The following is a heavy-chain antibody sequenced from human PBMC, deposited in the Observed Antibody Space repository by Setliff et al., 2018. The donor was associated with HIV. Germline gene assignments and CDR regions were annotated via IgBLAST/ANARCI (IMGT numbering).Heavy chain of an antibody. Sequence: SETLSLTCTVSGDSISSDSFFWSWIRQPAGKGLEWIGRIYTSGGTNYNPSLESRVTISVHTSQNQFSLKLNSVTAADTAIYYCATSPYGARGRYWGQGELVTVSS. CDR2: IYTSGGT. D-gene: IGHD3-10*01. J-gene: IGHJ4*02. CDR3: ATSPYGARGRY. CDR1: GDSISSDSFF. V-gene: IGHV4-61*02.